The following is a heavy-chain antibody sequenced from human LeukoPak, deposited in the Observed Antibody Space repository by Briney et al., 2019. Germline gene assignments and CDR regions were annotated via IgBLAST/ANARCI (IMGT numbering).Heavy chain of an antibody. CDR2: LKNDGRGT. J-gene: IGHJ4*02. CDR1: GFTVSAYY. D-gene: IGHD4-23*01. V-gene: IGHV3-74*03. Sequence: PWESLTLSCAASGFTVSAYYMDWVRQGPGKGLVWVSRLKNDGRGTKYADSVKGRFTISRDDAKNILYLQMTSLTVEDAAVYYCARTTLETQYFDRWGQGTLVTVSS. CDR3: ARTTLETQYFDR.